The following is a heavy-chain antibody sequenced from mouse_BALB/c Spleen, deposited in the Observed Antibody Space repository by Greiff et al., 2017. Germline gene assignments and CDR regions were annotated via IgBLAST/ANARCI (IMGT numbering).Heavy chain of an antibody. Sequence: EVMLVESGGGLVQPGGSRKLSCAASGFTFSSFGMHWVRQAPEKGLEWVAYISSGSSTIYYADTVKGRFTISRDNPKNTLFLQMTSLRSEDTAMYYCARGHYYGYVWYFDVWGAGTTVTVSS. CDR2: ISSGSSTI. V-gene: IGHV5-17*02. J-gene: IGHJ1*01. CDR1: GFTFSSFG. D-gene: IGHD1-2*01. CDR3: ARGHYYGYVWYFDV.